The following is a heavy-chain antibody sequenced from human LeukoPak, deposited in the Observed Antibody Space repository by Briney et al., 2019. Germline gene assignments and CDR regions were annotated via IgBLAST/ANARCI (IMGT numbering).Heavy chain of an antibody. Sequence: GGSLRLSCAASGFTFSSYGMHWVRQAPGKGLEWVAVISYDGSNKYYADSVKGRFTISRDNSKNTLYLQMNSLRAEDTAVYYCAKDTGTAFDYWGQGTLVTVSS. CDR1: GFTFSSYG. J-gene: IGHJ4*02. CDR2: ISYDGSNK. CDR3: AKDTGTAFDY. D-gene: IGHD1-7*01. V-gene: IGHV3-30*18.